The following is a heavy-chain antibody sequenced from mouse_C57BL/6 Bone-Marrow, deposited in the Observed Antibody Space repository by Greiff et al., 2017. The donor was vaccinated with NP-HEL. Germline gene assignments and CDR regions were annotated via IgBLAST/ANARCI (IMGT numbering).Heavy chain of an antibody. D-gene: IGHD3-2*02. V-gene: IGHV1-64*01. CDR3: ARGGEQLRLTFAY. Sequence: QVQLKQPGAELVKPGASVKLSCKASGYTFTSYWMHWVKQRPGQGLEWIGMIHPNSGSTNYNEKFKSKATLTVDKSSSTAYMQLSSLTSEDSAVYYCARGGEQLRLTFAYWGQGTLVTVSA. J-gene: IGHJ3*01. CDR1: GYTFTSYW. CDR2: IHPNSGST.